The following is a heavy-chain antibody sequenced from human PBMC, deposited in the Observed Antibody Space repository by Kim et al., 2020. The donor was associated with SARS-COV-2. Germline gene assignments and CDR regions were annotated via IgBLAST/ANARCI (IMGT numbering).Heavy chain of an antibody. J-gene: IGHJ6*02. CDR2: ISSSSSYI. CDR3: AGGGERWGLYYYYGMDV. V-gene: IGHV3-21*01. CDR1: GFTFSSYS. Sequence: GGSLRLSCAASGFTFSSYSMNWVRQAPGKGLEWVSSISSSSSYIYYADSVKGRFTISRDNAKNSLYLQMNSLRAEDTAVYYCAGGGERWGLYYYYGMDVWGQGTTVTVSS. D-gene: IGHD2-15*01.